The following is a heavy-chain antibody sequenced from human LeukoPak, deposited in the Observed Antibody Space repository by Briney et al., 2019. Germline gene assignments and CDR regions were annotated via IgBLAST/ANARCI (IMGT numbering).Heavy chain of an antibody. V-gene: IGHV3-21*01. Sequence: PGGSLRLSCAASGFTFSSYSMNWVRQAPGKGLEWVSSIRSTSDFIFYADSVGGRFTFSRDNAKNTLYLQMNSLRAEDTAVYYCARPLEGTGGNWYFDLWGRGTLVTVSS. CDR3: ARPLEGTGGNWYFDL. D-gene: IGHD1-1*01. J-gene: IGHJ2*01. CDR1: GFTFSSYS. CDR2: IRSTSDFI.